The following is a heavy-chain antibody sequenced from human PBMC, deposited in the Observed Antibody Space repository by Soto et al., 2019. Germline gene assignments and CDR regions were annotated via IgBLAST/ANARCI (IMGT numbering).Heavy chain of an antibody. CDR3: ARAENYYDSSGYYYY. CDR2: INPSGGST. Sequence: ASVKGSCKASGYTFTSYYMHWVRQAPGQGLEWMGIINPSGGSTSYAQKFQGRVTMTRDTSTSTVYMEPSSLRSEDTAVYYCARAENYYDSSGYYYYWGQGTLVTVSS. D-gene: IGHD3-22*01. V-gene: IGHV1-46*01. CDR1: GYTFTSYY. J-gene: IGHJ4*02.